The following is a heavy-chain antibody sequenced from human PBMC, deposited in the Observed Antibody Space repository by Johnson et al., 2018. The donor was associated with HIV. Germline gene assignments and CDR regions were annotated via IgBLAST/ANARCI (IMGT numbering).Heavy chain of an antibody. CDR1: GFTFSSYG. J-gene: IGHJ3*02. Sequence: VQLVESGGGVVQPGRSLRLSCAASGFTFSSYGMHWVRQAPGKGLEWVAVIWYDGSNKYYADSVKGRFTISRDNSKNTLYLQMNSLRAEDTAVYYCAKAESDLNWGYAFDIWGQGTMVTVSS. CDR3: AKAESDLNWGYAFDI. V-gene: IGHV3-33*06. CDR2: IWYDGSNK. D-gene: IGHD7-27*01.